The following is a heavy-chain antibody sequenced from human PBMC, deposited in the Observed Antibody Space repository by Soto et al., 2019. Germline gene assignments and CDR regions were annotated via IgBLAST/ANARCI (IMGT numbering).Heavy chain of an antibody. CDR3: ARGPLSLKGRGGGRYYFDY. D-gene: IGHD3-16*01. J-gene: IGHJ4*02. CDR1: GGSFSGYY. Sequence: QVQLQQWGAGLLKPSETLSLTCAVYGGSFSGYYWSWIRQPPGKGLEWIGEINHSGSTNYNPSLKSRVTISVDTSKNQFSLKLSSVTAADTAVYYCARGPLSLKGRGGGRYYFDYWGQGTLVTVSS. V-gene: IGHV4-34*01. CDR2: INHSGST.